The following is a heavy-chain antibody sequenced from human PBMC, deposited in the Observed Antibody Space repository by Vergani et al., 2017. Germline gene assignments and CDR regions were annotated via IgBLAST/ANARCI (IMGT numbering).Heavy chain of an antibody. CDR1: GYSFTSYC. D-gene: IGHD3-10*01. V-gene: IGHV5-51*01. CDR2: IYPGDSDT. Sequence: EVQLVQSGAEVKKPGESLKILCKGSGYSFTSYCIGWVRQMPGKGLEWMGIIYPGDSDTRYSPSFQGQVTIPADKSISTAYLQWSSLKASDTAMYYCAGRPYYYGSGSYYGAFDIWGQGTMVTVSS. CDR3: AGRPYYYGSGSYYGAFDI. J-gene: IGHJ3*02.